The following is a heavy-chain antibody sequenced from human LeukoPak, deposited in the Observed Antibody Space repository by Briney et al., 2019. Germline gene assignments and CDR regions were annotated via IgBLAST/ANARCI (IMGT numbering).Heavy chain of an antibody. CDR1: GYTFTSYY. CDR2: INPSGGST. D-gene: IGHD5-18*01. CDR3: ARDLRGSGKGVTPMGY. J-gene: IGHJ4*02. Sequence: ASVTVSCKASGYTFTSYYMHWVRQAPGQGLEWMGIINPSGGSTSYAQKFQGRVTMTRDTSTSTVYMELSSLRSEDTAVYYCARDLRGSGKGVTPMGYWGQGTLVTVSP. V-gene: IGHV1-46*01.